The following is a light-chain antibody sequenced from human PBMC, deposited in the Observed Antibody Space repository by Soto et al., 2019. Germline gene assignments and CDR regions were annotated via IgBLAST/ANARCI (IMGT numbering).Light chain of an antibody. J-gene: IGKJ1*01. CDR1: QSVSSSY. V-gene: IGKV3-20*01. Sequence: EIVLTQSPGTLSLSPGERATLSCRASQSVSSSYLAWYQQKPGQALRLLIYGASSRATGIPDRFRGSGSGTDFTLTISRLEPEDFAVYYCQQYGSSPQTFGQGTKVEIK. CDR2: GAS. CDR3: QQYGSSPQT.